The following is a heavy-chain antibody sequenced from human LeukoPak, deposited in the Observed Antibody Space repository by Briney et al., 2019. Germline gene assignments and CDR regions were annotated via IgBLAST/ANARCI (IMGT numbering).Heavy chain of an antibody. J-gene: IGHJ4*02. CDR3: ASQGDGWFFDY. CDR1: GDSVSTNSGA. Sequence: SQTLSLTCAISGDSVSTNSGAWNWIRQSPSRGLDWLGRTYYWSKWVNDYEVSVKSRITINSDTSRNQFSLRLNSVTPEDTAVYYCASQGDGWFFDYWGQGILVTVSS. V-gene: IGHV6-1*01. D-gene: IGHD6-19*01. CDR2: TYYWSKWVN.